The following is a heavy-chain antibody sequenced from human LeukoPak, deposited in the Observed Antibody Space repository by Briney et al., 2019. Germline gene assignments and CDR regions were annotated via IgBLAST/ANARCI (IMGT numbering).Heavy chain of an antibody. J-gene: IGHJ6*03. Sequence: PGGSLRLSCAASGSTFISYNMNWVRQAPGKGLEWVSSISSSSSSYKYYADSVKGRFTVSRDNAKNSLYLQMNSLRAEDTAVYYCAREKSFLEWLSTGRRDGYYMDVWGKGTTVTVSS. CDR3: AREKSFLEWLSTGRRDGYYMDV. CDR2: ISSSSSSYK. V-gene: IGHV3-21*01. CDR1: GSTFISYN. D-gene: IGHD3-3*02.